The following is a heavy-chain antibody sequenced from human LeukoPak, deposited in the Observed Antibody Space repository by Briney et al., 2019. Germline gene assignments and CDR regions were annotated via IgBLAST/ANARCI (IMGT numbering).Heavy chain of an antibody. CDR2: IYDSGST. D-gene: IGHD3-16*01. CDR3: ATLSPSAYDYVWGSSLTYFDY. Sequence: SETLSPTCTVSGGSISSYYWSWIRQPPGKGLEWIGSIYDSGSTYYNPSLKSRVTISGDTSKSQFYLKLSSVTAADTAVYYCATLSPSAYDYVWGSSLTYFDYWGQGTLVTVSS. CDR1: GGSISSYY. V-gene: IGHV4-59*12. J-gene: IGHJ4*02.